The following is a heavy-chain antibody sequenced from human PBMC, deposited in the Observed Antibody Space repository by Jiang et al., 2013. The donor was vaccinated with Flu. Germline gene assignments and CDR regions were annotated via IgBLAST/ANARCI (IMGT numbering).Heavy chain of an antibody. J-gene: IGHJ6*02. CDR1: GFTFSSYW. V-gene: IGHV3-7*03. CDR2: IKQDGSEK. CDR3: ARGPRQLAHYYYGMDV. D-gene: IGHD6-13*01. Sequence: LVESGGGVVQPGRSLRLSCAASGFTFSSYWMSWVRQAPGKGLEWVANIKQDGSEKYYVDSVKGRFTISRDNAKNSLYLQMNSLRAEDTAVYYCARGPRQLAHYYYGMDVWGQGTTVTVSS.